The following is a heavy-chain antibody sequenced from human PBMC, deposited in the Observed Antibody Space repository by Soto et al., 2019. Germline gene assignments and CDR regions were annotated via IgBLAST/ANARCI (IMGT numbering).Heavy chain of an antibody. CDR1: GYTLTELS. Sequence: GASVKVSCKVSGYTLTELSMHWVRQAPGKGLEWMGGFDPEDGETIYAQKFQGRVTMTGDTSTDTAYMELSSLRSEDTAVYYCATAVRFIAVAGTFDYWGQGTLVTVSS. CDR3: ATAVRFIAVAGTFDY. D-gene: IGHD6-19*01. J-gene: IGHJ4*02. V-gene: IGHV1-24*01. CDR2: FDPEDGET.